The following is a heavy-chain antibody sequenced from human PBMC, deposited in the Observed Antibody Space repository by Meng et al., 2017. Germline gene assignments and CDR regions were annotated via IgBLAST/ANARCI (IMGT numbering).Heavy chain of an antibody. CDR2: ISYDGSNK. J-gene: IGHJ4*02. Sequence: VRVGEYGGRVGQPWSPLKLSCSAAGFSFTSYAMHWVRQAPGKGLECVAVISYDGSNKYYADSVKGRFTISRDNSKNTLYLQMNSLRAEDTAVYYCAREDSSGWYYFDYWGQGTLVTVSS. CDR1: GFSFTSYA. V-gene: IGHV3-30*04. CDR3: AREDSSGWYYFDY. D-gene: IGHD6-19*01.